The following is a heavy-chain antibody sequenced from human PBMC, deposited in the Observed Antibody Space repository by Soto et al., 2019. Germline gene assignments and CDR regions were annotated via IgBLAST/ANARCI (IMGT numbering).Heavy chain of an antibody. Sequence: EVQLLVSGGGLVQPGGSLRLSCSTSGFTFRTYAMNWVRQAPGKGLEWVSALSGSGGTTYYADSVRGRFTISRDNSKNTLFLQMSSLRAEDTALYYCAKQRAGYGSGSDTFYFDFWGQGTLVTVSS. CDR2: LSGSGGTT. CDR3: AKQRAGYGSGSDTFYFDF. J-gene: IGHJ4*02. CDR1: GFTFRTYA. D-gene: IGHD3-10*01. V-gene: IGHV3-23*01.